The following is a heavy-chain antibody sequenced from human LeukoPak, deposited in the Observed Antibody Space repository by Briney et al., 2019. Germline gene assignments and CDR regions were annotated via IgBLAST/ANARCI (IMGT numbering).Heavy chain of an antibody. CDR3: AKDIHLST. J-gene: IGHJ3*01. Sequence: GGSLRLSCAASGFTFCVAAVTWGRQAPGKGLEWVSLIGASGETTYYADSVKGRYTTTRDNSQNTLSLQMTSLRVEDTAMYFCAKDIHLSTWGLGTMVTVSS. CDR2: IGASGETT. CDR1: GFTFCVAA. V-gene: IGHV3-23*01. D-gene: IGHD3-16*02.